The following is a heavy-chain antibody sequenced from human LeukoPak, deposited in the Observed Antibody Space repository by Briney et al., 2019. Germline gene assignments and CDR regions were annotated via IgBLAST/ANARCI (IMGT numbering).Heavy chain of an antibody. D-gene: IGHD6-19*01. CDR2: IYYSGST. CDR3: AREVAVAGIGIGDY. Sequence: SETLSLTCTVSGGSISSSSYYWGWIRQPPGKGLEWIGSIYYSGSTYYNPSLKSRVTISVDTSKNQFSLKLSSVTAADTAVYYCAREVAVAGIGIGDYWGQGTLVAVSS. CDR1: GGSISSSSYY. V-gene: IGHV4-39*07. J-gene: IGHJ4*02.